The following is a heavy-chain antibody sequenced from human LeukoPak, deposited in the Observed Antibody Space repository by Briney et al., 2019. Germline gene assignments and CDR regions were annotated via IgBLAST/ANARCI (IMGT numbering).Heavy chain of an antibody. CDR1: GYTLGDYP. Sequence: GESLRLSCGVSGYTLGDYPMPWVRKAPGKGLEWVSGIYWNSGSIGYADSVKGRFTISRDNAKNSLYLQMNSLRAEDTALYYCAKDIGSRQWLVTFDYWGEGTLVTVS. D-gene: IGHD6-19*01. J-gene: IGHJ4*02. V-gene: IGHV3-9*01. CDR2: IYWNSGSI. CDR3: AKDIGSRQWLVTFDY.